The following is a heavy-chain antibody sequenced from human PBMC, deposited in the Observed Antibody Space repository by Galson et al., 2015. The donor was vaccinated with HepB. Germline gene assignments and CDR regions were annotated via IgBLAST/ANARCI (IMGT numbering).Heavy chain of an antibody. V-gene: IGHV4-31*03. D-gene: IGHD3-22*01. CDR1: GASINSGDYF. CDR2: IYYTGST. CDR3: ATITMNVVIINP. Sequence: QVQLQESGPGLVKPSETLSLTCIVSGASINSGDYFWSWIRQVPGKGLEWIGYIYYTGSTYYNPSLKSRVAISLDSSENQFSLKLSSVTAADTAVYYCATITMNVVIINPWGPGTLVTVSS. J-gene: IGHJ4*02.